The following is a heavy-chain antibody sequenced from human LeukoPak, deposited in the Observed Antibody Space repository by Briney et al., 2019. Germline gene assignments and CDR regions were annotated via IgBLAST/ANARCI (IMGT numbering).Heavy chain of an antibody. V-gene: IGHV5-51*01. CDR1: GYNFPIYW. D-gene: IGHD3-3*01. CDR2: IYPDDSNT. Sequence: GESLKVSCQGSGYNFPIYWIGWVRQMPGQGLEWMGIIYPDDSNTIYGPSFQGQVTISADKSISTAYLQWSSLKASDTAMYYCARLITIFGVGSHPDYWGQGTLVTVSS. J-gene: IGHJ4*02. CDR3: ARLITIFGVGSHPDY.